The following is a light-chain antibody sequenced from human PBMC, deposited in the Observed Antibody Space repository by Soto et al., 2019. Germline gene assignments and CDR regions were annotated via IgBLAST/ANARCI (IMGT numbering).Light chain of an antibody. Sequence: QSVLTQPPSVSAAPGQKVTISCSGSRSNIGNNYVFWYQQLPGTAPKLLIYDNDKRPLGIPDRFSGSKSGTSATLGITGLQTGDEADYYCATWDRSLSVGVFGGGTKVTVL. CDR1: RSNIGNNY. CDR3: ATWDRSLSVGV. CDR2: DND. J-gene: IGLJ2*01. V-gene: IGLV1-51*01.